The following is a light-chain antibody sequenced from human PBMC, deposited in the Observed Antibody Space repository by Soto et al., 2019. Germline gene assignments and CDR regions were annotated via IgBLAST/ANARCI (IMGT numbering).Light chain of an antibody. CDR2: GAS. CDR3: QQYDDSLSSFT. J-gene: IGKJ2*01. V-gene: IGKV3-20*01. Sequence: EIVLTQSPGTLSLSPGERATLSCRASQSVSSSYLAWYQQKPGQAPRLLIYGASYRVTGIPDRFSGRGSGTDFTLTISRLEPEDFAVYYCQQYDDSLSSFTFGQGTNLEIK. CDR1: QSVSSSY.